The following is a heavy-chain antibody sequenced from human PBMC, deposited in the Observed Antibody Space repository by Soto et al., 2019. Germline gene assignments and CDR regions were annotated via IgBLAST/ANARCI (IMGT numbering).Heavy chain of an antibody. V-gene: IGHV1-18*01. CDR1: GYTFASYG. CDR2: ISAYNGNT. Sequence: QVQLVQSGAEVKKPGASVEVSCKASGYTFASYGISWVRQAPGQGPEWMGWISAYNGNTNFVQKFQGRVTLTTDTATSKGYMELRSLRSDDTAVYYCARDGEYSYGSPDYCCFVMDVWGQGTTVTVSS. D-gene: IGHD5-18*01. J-gene: IGHJ6*02. CDR3: ARDGEYSYGSPDYCCFVMDV.